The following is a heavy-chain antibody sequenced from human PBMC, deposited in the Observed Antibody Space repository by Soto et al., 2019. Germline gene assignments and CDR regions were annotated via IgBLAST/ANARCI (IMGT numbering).Heavy chain of an antibody. CDR1: GVSISSHDW. CDR3: ATRDSGRLY. D-gene: IGHD6-13*01. V-gene: IGHV4-4*02. Sequence: QVQLQESGPGLVKPSGTLSLTCAVSGVSISSHDWWTWVRQPPGKGLEWIGESHQSGNTNYNSSLESRVTISLDKSKNQSSLQLSSVPVADTAVYYCATRDSGRLYWGQGTLVTVSS. CDR2: SHQSGNT. J-gene: IGHJ4*02.